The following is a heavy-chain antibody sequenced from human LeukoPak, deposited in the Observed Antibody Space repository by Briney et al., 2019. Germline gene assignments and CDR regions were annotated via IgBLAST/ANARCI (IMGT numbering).Heavy chain of an antibody. CDR1: GYTFTGYY. CDR3: ASRSRGEEYFQY. J-gene: IGHJ1*01. CDR2: INPNSGGT. Sequence: ASAKVSCKASGYTFTGYYMHWVRQAPGQGLEWMGWINPNSGGTNYAQKFQGRVTMTTDTPTSTAYMELRSLRSDDTALYYCASRSRGEEYFQYWGQGTLVTVSS. D-gene: IGHD3-22*01. V-gene: IGHV1-2*02.